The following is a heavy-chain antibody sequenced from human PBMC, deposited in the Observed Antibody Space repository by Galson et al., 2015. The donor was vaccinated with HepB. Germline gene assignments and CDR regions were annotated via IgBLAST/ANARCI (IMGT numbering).Heavy chain of an antibody. D-gene: IGHD6-13*01. V-gene: IGHV2-5*02. CDR1: GFSLSTSGVG. Sequence: PALVKPTQTLTLTCTFSGFSLSTSGVGVGWIRQPPGKALEWLALIYWDDDKRYSPSLKSRLTITKDTSKNQVVLTMTNMDPVDTATYYCAHHSIAAGHGGEEFQHWGQGTLVTVSS. CDR2: IYWDDDK. J-gene: IGHJ1*01. CDR3: AHHSIAAGHGGEEFQH.